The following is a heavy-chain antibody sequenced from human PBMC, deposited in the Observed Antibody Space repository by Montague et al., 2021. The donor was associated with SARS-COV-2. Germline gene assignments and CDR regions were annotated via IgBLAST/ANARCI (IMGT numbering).Heavy chain of an antibody. J-gene: IGHJ3*01. D-gene: IGHD4/OR15-4a*01. CDR3: ARDRVPLDYGDAFDL. Sequence: SLRLSCAASGFIFSNFAFHWVRQAPGKGLEWVAIITYDGIDKFYADSVKGRFTISRDNSKNTLYLRLNSPTPEDTAVYYCARDRVPLDYGDAFDLWGRGTLVTVSS. CDR2: ITYDGIDK. V-gene: IGHV3-30*04. CDR1: GFIFSNFA.